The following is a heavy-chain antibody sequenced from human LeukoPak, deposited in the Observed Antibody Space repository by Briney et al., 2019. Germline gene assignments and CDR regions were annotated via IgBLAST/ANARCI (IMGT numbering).Heavy chain of an antibody. J-gene: IGHJ6*03. Sequence: PSETLSLTCTVSGGSISGYYWSWIRQPPGKGLEWIGYFYYSGSSNYNPSLKSRVTISADTSKNQFSLTLSSLTAADTAVYYCARDQYCSGTRCSAGYHYMDVWGKGTTVTVS. CDR1: GGSISGYY. CDR2: FYYSGSS. D-gene: IGHD2-2*01. CDR3: ARDQYCSGTRCSAGYHYMDV. V-gene: IGHV4-59*01.